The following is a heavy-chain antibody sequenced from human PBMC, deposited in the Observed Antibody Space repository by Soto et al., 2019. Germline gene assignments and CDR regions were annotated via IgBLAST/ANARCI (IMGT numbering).Heavy chain of an antibody. D-gene: IGHD3-10*01. CDR2: FYNSGTT. Sequence: QVQLQESGPGLVKPSETLSLTCTVSGGSISTYYWSWIRQPPGKGLEWIGYFYNSGTTYYNPSLESRVTISVDTSKNQFSLKLTSVTAADTAVYYCARGRFDELLFDYWGQGTLVTVSS. CDR3: ARGRFDELLFDY. V-gene: IGHV4-59*01. J-gene: IGHJ4*02. CDR1: GGSISTYY.